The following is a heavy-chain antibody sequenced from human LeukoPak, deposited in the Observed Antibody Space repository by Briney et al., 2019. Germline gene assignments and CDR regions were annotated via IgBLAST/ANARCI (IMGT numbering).Heavy chain of an antibody. V-gene: IGHV1-24*01. J-gene: IGHJ4*02. Sequence: ASVKVSCKVSGYTLTELSMHWVRQAPGKGLEWMGGFDPEDGETIYAQKFQGRVTMTEGTSTDTAYMELSSLRSEDTAVYYCATAFYGSGSYPFDYWGQGTLVTVSS. D-gene: IGHD3-10*01. CDR2: FDPEDGET. CDR1: GYTLTELS. CDR3: ATAFYGSGSYPFDY.